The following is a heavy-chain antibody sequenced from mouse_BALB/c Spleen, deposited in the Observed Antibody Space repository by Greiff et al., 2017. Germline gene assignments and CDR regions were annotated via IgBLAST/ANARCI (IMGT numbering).Heavy chain of an antibody. V-gene: IGHV5-17*02. CDR1: GFTFSSYG. CDR3: ASNGNYYAMDY. CDR2: ISSGSSTN. J-gene: IGHJ4*01. D-gene: IGHD2-1*01. Sequence: EVKLVESGGGLVQPGGSLKLSCAASGFTFSSYGMHWVRQAPEKGLEWVAYISSGSSTNYYADTVKGRFTISKDNPKNTLFLQMISLRSEDTAMYYGASNGNYYAMDYWGQGTSVTVSS.